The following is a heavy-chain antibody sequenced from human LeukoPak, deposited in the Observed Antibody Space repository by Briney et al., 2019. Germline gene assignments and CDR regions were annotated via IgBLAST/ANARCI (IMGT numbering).Heavy chain of an antibody. CDR3: ARGSAPDSSYGMDV. Sequence: PSETLSLTCAVYGGSFSGYYWSWIRQPPGKGLEWIGEINHSGSTNYNPSLKSRVTISVDTSKNQFSLKLSSVTAADTAVYYCARGSAPDSSYGMDVWGQGTTVTVSS. CDR1: GGSFSGYY. J-gene: IGHJ6*02. CDR2: INHSGST. D-gene: IGHD3-22*01. V-gene: IGHV4-34*01.